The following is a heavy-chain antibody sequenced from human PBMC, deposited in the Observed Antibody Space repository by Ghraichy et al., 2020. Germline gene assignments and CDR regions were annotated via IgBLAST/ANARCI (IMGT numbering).Heavy chain of an antibody. CDR1: GGSFSGYY. D-gene: IGHD2-2*01. V-gene: IGHV4-34*01. CDR2: INHSGST. Sequence: SQTLSLTCAVYGGSFSGYYWSWIRQPPGKGLEWIGEINHSGSTNYNPSLKSRVTISVDTSKNQFSLKLSSVTAADTAVYYCARVFVVAPYRGGAVDIWGQGTMVTVSS. CDR3: ARVFVVAPYRGGAVDI. J-gene: IGHJ3*02.